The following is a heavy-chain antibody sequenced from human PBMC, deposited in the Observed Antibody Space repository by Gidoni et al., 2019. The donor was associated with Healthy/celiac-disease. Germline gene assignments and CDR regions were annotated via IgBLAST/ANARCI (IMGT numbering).Heavy chain of an antibody. J-gene: IGHJ6*03. CDR1: GYTFTSYG. V-gene: IGHV1-18*01. CDR3: ARPHYDFWSGQATTEDYYYYYMDV. CDR2: ISAYNGNT. D-gene: IGHD3-3*01. Sequence: QVQLVQSGAEVKKPGASVKVSCKASGYTFTSYGISWVRQAPGQGLEWMGWISAYNGNTNYAQKLQGRVTMTTDTSTSTAYMELRSLRSDDTAVYYCARPHYDFWSGQATTEDYYYYYMDVWGKGTTVTVSS.